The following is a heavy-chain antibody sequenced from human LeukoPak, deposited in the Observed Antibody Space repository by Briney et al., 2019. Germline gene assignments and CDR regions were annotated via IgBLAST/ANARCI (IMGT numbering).Heavy chain of an antibody. Sequence: PSETLSLTCAVYGGSFSGYYWSWIRQPPGKGLEWIGEINHSGSTNYNPSLKSRVTISVDTSENQFSLKLSPVTAADTAVYYCARTRITMVRGVSKLNYYGMDVWGKGTTVTVSS. CDR2: INHSGST. V-gene: IGHV4-34*01. D-gene: IGHD3-10*01. CDR3: ARTRITMVRGVSKLNYYGMDV. J-gene: IGHJ6*04. CDR1: GGSFSGYY.